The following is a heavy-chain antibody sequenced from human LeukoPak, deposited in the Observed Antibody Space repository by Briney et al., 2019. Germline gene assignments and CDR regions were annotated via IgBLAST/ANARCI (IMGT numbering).Heavy chain of an antibody. Sequence: GGSLRLSCAASGFTFSSYSMNWVRQAPGKGLEWVSSISSDSSYIYYADSVKGRFTNSRDNAKNSLYLQMNSLRAEDTAVYYCASPVIAASDYWGQGTLVTVSS. V-gene: IGHV3-21*01. CDR1: GFTFSSYS. J-gene: IGHJ4*02. D-gene: IGHD6-6*01. CDR2: ISSDSSYI. CDR3: ASPVIAASDY.